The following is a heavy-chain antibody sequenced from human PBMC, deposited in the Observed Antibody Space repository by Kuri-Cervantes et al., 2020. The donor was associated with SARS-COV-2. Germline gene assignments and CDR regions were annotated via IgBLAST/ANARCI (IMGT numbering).Heavy chain of an antibody. Sequence: GGSLRLSCTASGFTFSSYGMHWVRQAPGKGLEWVAVTWYDGSLQYYADSVKGRCTISRDESDNTHYLRMNSLRAEDTAVYYCARDREIAVAGLIGRYYYYGMDVWGQGTTVTVSS. CDR1: GFTFSSYG. V-gene: IGHV3-33*01. D-gene: IGHD6-19*01. CDR2: TWYDGSLQ. J-gene: IGHJ6*02. CDR3: ARDREIAVAGLIGRYYYYGMDV.